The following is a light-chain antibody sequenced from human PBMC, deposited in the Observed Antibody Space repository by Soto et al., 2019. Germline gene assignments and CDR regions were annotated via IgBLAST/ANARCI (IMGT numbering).Light chain of an antibody. Sequence: QLVLTQSPSVSGAPGQRVTISCTGISSDIGSYSFVHWYQQLPGTAPKLLIYGDTNRPSGVPDRFSASKSGTSASLVITGLQAEDEADYFCQSFDNGVGHWVFGGGTKLTVL. J-gene: IGLJ3*02. CDR2: GDT. V-gene: IGLV1-40*01. CDR3: QSFDNGVGHWV. CDR1: SSDIGSYSF.